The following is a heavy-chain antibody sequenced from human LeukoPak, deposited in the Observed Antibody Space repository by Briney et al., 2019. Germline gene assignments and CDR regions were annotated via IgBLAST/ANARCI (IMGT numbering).Heavy chain of an antibody. CDR3: ANSGSGWYGEVY. CDR1: GFTFSSYG. D-gene: IGHD6-19*01. CDR2: ISHDGSNK. J-gene: IGHJ4*02. V-gene: IGHV3-30*18. Sequence: PGGSLRLSCAASGFTFSSYGMHWVRQAPGKGLEWVAVISHDGSNKYYADSVKGRFTISRDNSKNTLYLQMNSLRAEDTAVYYCANSGSGWYGEVYWGQGTLVTVSS.